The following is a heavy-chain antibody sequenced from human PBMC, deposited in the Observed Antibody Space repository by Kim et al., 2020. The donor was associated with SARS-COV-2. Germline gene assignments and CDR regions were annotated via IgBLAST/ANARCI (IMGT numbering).Heavy chain of an antibody. CDR2: ISARDGNT. CDR3: ARGAYGDVSFDY. D-gene: IGHD4-17*01. J-gene: IGHJ4*02. Sequence: ASVKVSCKACGYMFTSYGFSWVLQAPGQGLEWLGWISARDGNTKYGQKVQGRVIMTTDTSTNTAYMELWSLRSDDTAMYYCARGAYGDVSFDYWGQGTLVTVSS. V-gene: IGHV1-18*04. CDR1: GYMFTSYG.